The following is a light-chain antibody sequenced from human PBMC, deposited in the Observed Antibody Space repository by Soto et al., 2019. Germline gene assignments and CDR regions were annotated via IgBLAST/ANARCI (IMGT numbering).Light chain of an antibody. V-gene: IGKV3-20*01. CDR2: GAS. Sequence: VLTQSPGTLCLSPGERATLSCRATQSVTSNYLAWYQQKPGQAPSLLFFGASIRATGIPDRFSGSGSGTDFTLTISRLEPEDSAVYYCHQYGSSPGTFGQGTTVDIK. CDR3: HQYGSSPGT. CDR1: QSVTSNY. J-gene: IGKJ1*01.